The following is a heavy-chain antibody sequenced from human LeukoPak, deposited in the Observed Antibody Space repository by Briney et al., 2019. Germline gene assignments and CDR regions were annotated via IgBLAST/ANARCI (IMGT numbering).Heavy chain of an antibody. Sequence: PGGSLRLSCAASGFTFSSYAMHWVRQAPGKGLEWVAVISYDGSNKYYADSVKGRFTISRDNAKNSLYLQMNSLRAEDTAVYYCARDPYSSSWYVGNYFDYWGQGTLVTVSS. V-gene: IGHV3-30*04. CDR3: ARDPYSSSWYVGNYFDY. D-gene: IGHD6-13*01. J-gene: IGHJ4*02. CDR2: ISYDGSNK. CDR1: GFTFSSYA.